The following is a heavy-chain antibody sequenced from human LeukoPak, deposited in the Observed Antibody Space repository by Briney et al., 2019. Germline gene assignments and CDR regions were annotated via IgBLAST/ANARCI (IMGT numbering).Heavy chain of an antibody. J-gene: IGHJ4*02. CDR1: GGSISKSGYY. CDR2: IYYSGST. CDR3: ARDGSDNWGQFDF. D-gene: IGHD1-1*01. V-gene: IGHV4-39*07. Sequence: PSETLSLTCTVSGGSISKSGYYWGWIRQPPGRGLEWIANIYYSGSTYYNPSLQSRVTISVDTSKNQFFLNLRSVTAADSAVYYCARDGSDNWGQFDFWGQGALVTVSS.